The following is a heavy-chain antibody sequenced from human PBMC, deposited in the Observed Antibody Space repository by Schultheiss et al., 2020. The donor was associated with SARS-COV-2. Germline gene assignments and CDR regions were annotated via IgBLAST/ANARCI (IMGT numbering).Heavy chain of an antibody. CDR2: ISYDGSNK. V-gene: IGHV3-30*19. CDR3: ARVGRGYSLGSGFDP. CDR1: GFTFSSYG. Sequence: GGSLRLSCAASGFTFSSYGMHWVRQAPGKGLEWVAVISYDGSNKYYADSVKGRFTISRDNSKNTLYLQMNSLRRDDTALYYCARVGRGYSLGSGFDPWGQGTLVTVSS. J-gene: IGHJ5*02. D-gene: IGHD3-10*01.